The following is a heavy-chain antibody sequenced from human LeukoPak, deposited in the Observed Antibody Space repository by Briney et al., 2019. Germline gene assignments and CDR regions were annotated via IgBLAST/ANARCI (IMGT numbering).Heavy chain of an antibody. J-gene: IGHJ4*02. CDR3: ARHTWQWLLFDD. D-gene: IGHD5-12*01. CDR1: GGSFCGDF. Sequence: SETLSLTRAVNGGSFCGDFWCWIRQSPGKGLEGIGEINHGGSPTYNPSLQRRGPMSGDTSTHQIPLEMTSVTAADTATYYCARHTWQWLLFDDRGQGTQVTISS. CDR2: INHGGSP. V-gene: IGHV4-34*01.